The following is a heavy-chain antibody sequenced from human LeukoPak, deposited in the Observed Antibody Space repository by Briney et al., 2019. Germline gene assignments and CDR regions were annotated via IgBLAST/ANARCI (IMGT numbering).Heavy chain of an antibody. CDR3: ARPTGYSSSWPVER. CDR1: GGSISSHY. V-gene: IGHV4-59*11. CDR2: IYYSGST. J-gene: IGHJ1*01. Sequence: SETLSLTCTVSGGSISSHYWSWIRQPPGKGLEWIGYIYYSGSTNYNPSLKSRVTISVDTSKNQFSLKLSSVTAADTAVYYCARPTGYSSSWPVERWGQGTLVTVSS. D-gene: IGHD6-13*01.